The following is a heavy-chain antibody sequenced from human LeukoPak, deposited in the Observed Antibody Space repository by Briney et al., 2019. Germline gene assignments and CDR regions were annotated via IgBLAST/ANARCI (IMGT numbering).Heavy chain of an antibody. CDR1: EFTFSSYW. CDR3: ASQGEYYDRHVDY. Sequence: GGSLRLSCAASEFTFSSYWMTWVRQAPGKGLEWVANVKQDGSAKYYVDSVKGRFTISRDNAKNSLYLQMNSLRAGDTAVYYCASQGEYYDRHVDYWGQGTLVTVSS. V-gene: IGHV3-7*01. D-gene: IGHD3-22*01. J-gene: IGHJ4*02. CDR2: VKQDGSAK.